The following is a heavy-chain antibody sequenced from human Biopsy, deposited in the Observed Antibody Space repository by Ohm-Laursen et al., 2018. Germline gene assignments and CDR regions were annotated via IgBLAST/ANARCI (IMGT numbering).Heavy chain of an antibody. CDR1: GGSIKSYY. V-gene: IGHV4-59*01. J-gene: IGHJ4*02. D-gene: IGHD7-27*01. Sequence: GALSLTCTVSGGSIKSYYWNWIRQSPGKGLEWIGFIYYTGHTNYNPSLKSRATISVDTSKNQFSLKVISVTAADTAVYYCARLTGDPSYWGQGILVTVSS. CDR2: IYYTGHT. CDR3: ARLTGDPSY.